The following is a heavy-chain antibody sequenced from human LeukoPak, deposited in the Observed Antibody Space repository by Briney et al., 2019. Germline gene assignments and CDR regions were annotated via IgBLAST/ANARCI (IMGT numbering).Heavy chain of an antibody. CDR1: GFTFSSYA. Sequence: GGSLRLSCAASGFTFSSYAMSWVRQAPGKGLEWVAATSSGRTTYYADSVKGRFTFSRDNSKSTLYLQMNSLRAEDTAVYYCAKRDSGLSAEGPIDYWGQGTLVTVSS. V-gene: IGHV3-23*01. D-gene: IGHD3-10*01. J-gene: IGHJ4*02. CDR2: TSSGRTT. CDR3: AKRDSGLSAEGPIDY.